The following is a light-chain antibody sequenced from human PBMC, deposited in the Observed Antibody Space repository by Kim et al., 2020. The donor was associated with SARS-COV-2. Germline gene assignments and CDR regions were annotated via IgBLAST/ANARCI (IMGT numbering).Light chain of an antibody. V-gene: IGLV2-23*02. Sequence: GQSITISCTGTSSDVGSYDLVSWYQQHPGKAPKHMIYEVNKRPSGISNRFSGSKSGDTASLTISGLQAEDEADFYCCSYAGSMTYVFGTGPKVTVL. CDR1: SSDVGSYDL. CDR2: EVN. J-gene: IGLJ1*01. CDR3: CSYAGSMTYV.